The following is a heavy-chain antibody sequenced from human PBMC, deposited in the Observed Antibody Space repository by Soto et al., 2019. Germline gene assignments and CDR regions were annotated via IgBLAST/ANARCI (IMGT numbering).Heavy chain of an antibody. V-gene: IGHV3-23*01. J-gene: IGHJ6*02. D-gene: IGHD3-22*01. CDR1: GFTFSNYD. Sequence: VQLLESGGGLVQPGGSLRLSCAASGFTFSNYDMTWVRQAPGKGLEWISAISGSGGNTYYADSVTGRFTISRDNSKHTLYLQMNSLRAEDTAVYYCAKAWYDTSPGDVWGQGTAVTVSS. CDR2: ISGSGGNT. CDR3: AKAWYDTSPGDV.